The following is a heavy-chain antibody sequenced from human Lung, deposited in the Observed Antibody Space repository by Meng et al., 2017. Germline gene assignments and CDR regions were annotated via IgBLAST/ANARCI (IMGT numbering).Heavy chain of an antibody. CDR1: GGCISRDNW. Sequence: QLPLQGSVPVPWNPSGTTCVTCSGSGGCISRDNWWSWVRQPQGKGLEWIGEIYHSGSPNYNPSLKSRITISVDKPKNQFSLTLSSVTAADTAVYYCTKNDFYCLGYWGQGTLVTVSS. D-gene: IGHD2-21*01. CDR2: IYHSGSP. V-gene: IGHV4-4*02. CDR3: TKNDFYCLGY. J-gene: IGHJ4*02.